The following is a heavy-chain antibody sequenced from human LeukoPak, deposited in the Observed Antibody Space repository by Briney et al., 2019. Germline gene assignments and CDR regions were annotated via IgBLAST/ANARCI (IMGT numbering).Heavy chain of an antibody. CDR2: IYSGGST. J-gene: IGHJ4*02. CDR1: GFTFSSYA. Sequence: GGSLRLSCAASGFTFSSYAMSWVRQAPGKGLEWVSVIYSGGSTYYADSVKGRFTISRHSSKSTLYLEMNSLSAEDTAVYYCVRDHANWGQGTLVTVSS. CDR3: VRDHAN. V-gene: IGHV3-53*04.